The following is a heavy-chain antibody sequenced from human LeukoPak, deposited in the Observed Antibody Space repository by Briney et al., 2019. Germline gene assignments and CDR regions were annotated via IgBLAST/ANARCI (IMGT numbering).Heavy chain of an antibody. CDR1: GFTYSSYW. CDR3: ARDLGHTYYYDSSGNESVDAFDI. V-gene: IGHV3-7*01. D-gene: IGHD3-22*01. Sequence: PGGSLRLSCAASGFTYSSYWMSWVRQAPGKGLEWVAIIKQDGSEKYYVDSVKGRFTISRDNAKNSLYLQMNSLRAEDTAVYYCARDLGHTYYYDSSGNESVDAFDIWGQGTMVTVSS. CDR2: IKQDGSEK. J-gene: IGHJ3*02.